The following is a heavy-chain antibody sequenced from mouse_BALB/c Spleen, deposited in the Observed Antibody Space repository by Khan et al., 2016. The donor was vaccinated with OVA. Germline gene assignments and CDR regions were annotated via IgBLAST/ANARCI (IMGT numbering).Heavy chain of an antibody. CDR1: GDSITSGY. Sequence: EVQLQESGPSLVKPSQTLSLTCSVTGDSITSGYWSWIRKFPGNKLEYMGYMIYSGNTYYNPSLKSRISITRHPSKNQYSLQLNSVTTEDTATYYCARSTYRYAFAYWGQGTLVTVSA. J-gene: IGHJ3*01. V-gene: IGHV3-8*02. CDR2: MIYSGNT. D-gene: IGHD2-14*01. CDR3: ARSTYRYAFAY.